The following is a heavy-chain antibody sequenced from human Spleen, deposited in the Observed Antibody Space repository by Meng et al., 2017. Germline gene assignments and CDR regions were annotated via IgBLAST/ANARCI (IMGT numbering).Heavy chain of an antibody. Sequence: SETLSLTCAVYGGSFSGYYWSWIRQPPGKGLEWIGEITDSGRTNSNPSLKSRVTMLVDTSKNQFPLKLSSVTAADTAVYDCARKVHEHLTLVRGVIRFDPWGQGILVTVSS. D-gene: IGHD3-10*01. CDR2: ITDSGRT. J-gene: IGHJ5*02. V-gene: IGHV4-34*01. CDR3: ARKVHEHLTLVRGVIRFDP. CDR1: GGSFSGYY.